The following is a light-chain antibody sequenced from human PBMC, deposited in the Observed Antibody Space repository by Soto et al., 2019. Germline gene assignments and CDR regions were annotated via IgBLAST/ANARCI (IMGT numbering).Light chain of an antibody. V-gene: IGLV2-11*01. J-gene: IGLJ1*01. CDR1: SSDVGGYNY. CDR3: SLYTTDSTYV. Sequence: QSALTQPRSVSGSPGQSVTISCTGTSSDVGGYNYVSWYQQHPGKAPKVMIYDVSKRPSGVPDRFSGSKSGNTASLTISGLQAEDDAEYYCSLYTTDSTYVFGTGTKV. CDR2: DVS.